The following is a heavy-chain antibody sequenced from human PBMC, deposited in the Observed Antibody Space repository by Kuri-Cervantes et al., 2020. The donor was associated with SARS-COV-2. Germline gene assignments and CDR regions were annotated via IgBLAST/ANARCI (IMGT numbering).Heavy chain of an antibody. V-gene: IGHV1-2*04. D-gene: IGHD3/OR15-3a*01. CDR2: INPNSGGT. Sequence: ASVKVSCKASGYTFTGYCMHWVRQAPGQGLEWMGWINPNSGGTNYAQKFQGWVTMTRDTSISTAYMELSRLRSDDTAVYYCARGWDWGTLYFDYWGQGTLVTVSS. CDR3: ARGWDWGTLYFDY. CDR1: GYTFTGYC. J-gene: IGHJ4*02.